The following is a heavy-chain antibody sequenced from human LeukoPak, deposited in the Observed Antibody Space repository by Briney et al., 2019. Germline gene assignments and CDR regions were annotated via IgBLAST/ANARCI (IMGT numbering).Heavy chain of an antibody. CDR2: ISSGSAHI. J-gene: IGHJ4*02. V-gene: IGHV3-21*01. Sequence: GGSLRLSCAASGFTFSSYTMNWVRRAPGKGLEWVSSISSGSAHIYYADSVKGRFTISRDNSKNTLYLQMNSLRAEDTAVYYCAKDQGYYYGSGSYPDYWGQGTLVTVSS. CDR1: GFTFSSYT. D-gene: IGHD3-10*01. CDR3: AKDQGYYYGSGSYPDY.